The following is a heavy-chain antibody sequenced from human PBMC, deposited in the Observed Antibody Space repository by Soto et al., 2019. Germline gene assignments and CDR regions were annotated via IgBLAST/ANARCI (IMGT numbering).Heavy chain of an antibody. CDR2: IYYSGST. V-gene: IGHV4-59*01. CDR1: GGSISSYY. D-gene: IGHD4-17*01. J-gene: IGHJ4*02. Sequence: QVQLQESGPGLVKPSETLSLTCTVSGGSISSYYWSWIRQPPGQGLEWIGYIYYSGSTNYNPSLKIRATISGDSSKNQCPLTLSSVTAADTAVYYCARRYGASFDYWGQGTLVTVSS. CDR3: ARRYGASFDY.